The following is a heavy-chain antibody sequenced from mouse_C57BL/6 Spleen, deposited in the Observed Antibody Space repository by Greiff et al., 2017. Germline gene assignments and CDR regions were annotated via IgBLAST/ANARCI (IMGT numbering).Heavy chain of an antibody. CDR3: ARWGVVADWYFDV. CDR1: GYAFSSSW. Sequence: QVQLQQSGPELVKPGASVKISCKASGYAFSSSWMNWVKQRLGKGLEWIGRIYPGDGDTNYNGKFKGKATLTADKSSSTAYMQLSSLTSEDSAVYFCARWGVVADWYFDVWGTGTTVTVSS. D-gene: IGHD1-1*01. J-gene: IGHJ1*03. CDR2: IYPGDGDT. V-gene: IGHV1-82*01.